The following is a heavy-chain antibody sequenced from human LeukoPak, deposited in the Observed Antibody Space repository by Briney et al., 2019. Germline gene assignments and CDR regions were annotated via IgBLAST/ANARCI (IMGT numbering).Heavy chain of an antibody. V-gene: IGHV3-23*01. CDR2: ISGSGGST. CDR1: GFTFSSYA. J-gene: IGHJ6*02. Sequence: GGSLRLSCAASGFTFSSYAMSWVRQAPGKGLEWVSAISGSGGSTYYADSVKGRFTISRDNSKYTLYLQMNSLRAEDTAVYYCAKSRYSNNYYGMDVWGQGTTVTVSS. CDR3: AKSRYSNNYYGMDV. D-gene: IGHD4-11*01.